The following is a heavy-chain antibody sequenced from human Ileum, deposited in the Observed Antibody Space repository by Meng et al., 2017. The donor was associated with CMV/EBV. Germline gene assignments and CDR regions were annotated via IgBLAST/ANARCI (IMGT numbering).Heavy chain of an antibody. Sequence: GGSLRLSCAASGFSFSTYSMNWVRQAPGKGLEWVADISGSGGTAKYADSVRGRFTISRDNAKNSLYLQMNSLRADDTAIYYCAKDRWEANIVAGPMDVWGQGTTVTVSS. D-gene: IGHD6-19*01. J-gene: IGHJ6*02. V-gene: IGHV3-48*04. CDR3: AKDRWEANIVAGPMDV. CDR1: GFSFSTYS. CDR2: ISGSGGTA.